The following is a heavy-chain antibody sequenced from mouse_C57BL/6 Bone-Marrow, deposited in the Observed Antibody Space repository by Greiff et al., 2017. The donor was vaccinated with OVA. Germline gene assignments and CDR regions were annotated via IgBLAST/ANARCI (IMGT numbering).Heavy chain of an antibody. CDR3: ARKVYDYDSWYFDV. D-gene: IGHD2-4*01. CDR2: INPNNGGT. V-gene: IGHV1-26*01. J-gene: IGHJ1*03. Sequence: VQLQQSGPELVKPGASVKISCKASGYTFTDYYMNWVKQSHGKSLEWIGDINPNNGGTSYNQKFKGKATLTVDKSSSTAYMELRSLTSEDSAVYYCARKVYDYDSWYFDVWGTGTTVTVSS. CDR1: GYTFTDYY.